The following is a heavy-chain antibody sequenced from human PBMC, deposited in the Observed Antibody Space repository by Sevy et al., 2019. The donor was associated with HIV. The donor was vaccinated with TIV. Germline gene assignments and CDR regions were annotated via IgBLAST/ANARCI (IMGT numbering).Heavy chain of an antibody. Sequence: GGSLRLSCAVSGFSFDSYGMTWVRQAPGKGLEWVSGISGSGTRTYYADSVKGRFSISRDNSKNRLYLQMNSLRSEDTDLYYCGKGGGGHYDPDEIGYYFYYYNMDVWGKGTTVTVSS. V-gene: IGHV3-23*01. D-gene: IGHD3-22*01. J-gene: IGHJ6*03. CDR2: ISGSGTRT. CDR1: GFSFDSYG. CDR3: GKGGGGHYDPDEIGYYFYYYNMDV.